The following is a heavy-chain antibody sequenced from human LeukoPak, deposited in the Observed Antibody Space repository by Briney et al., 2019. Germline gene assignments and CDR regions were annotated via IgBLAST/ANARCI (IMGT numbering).Heavy chain of an antibody. Sequence: GGSLRLSCAASGFTFSSYAMSWVRQAPGKGLEWVSAISGSGGSTYYADSVKGRFTISRDNSKNTLYLQMNSLRAEDTAVYYCAKLGYCSGGSCYALYDYWGQGTLVTVPS. CDR2: ISGSGGST. D-gene: IGHD2-15*01. J-gene: IGHJ4*02. CDR3: AKLGYCSGGSCYALYDY. V-gene: IGHV3-23*01. CDR1: GFTFSSYA.